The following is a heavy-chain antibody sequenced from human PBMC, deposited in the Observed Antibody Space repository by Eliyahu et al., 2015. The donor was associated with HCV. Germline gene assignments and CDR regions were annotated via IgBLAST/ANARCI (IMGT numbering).Heavy chain of an antibody. J-gene: IGHJ3*02. Sequence: EVQLVESGGGIVQPGGSLRLSXXGXGXIXSNYEINWVRQAPGKGLEWVSYISTGGSNEHYAHSVEGRFTISRDNTKNTLYLQMNSLRAEDTAVYYCARDCGSGYNPASSGFDIWGRGTLVTVSS. D-gene: IGHD5-24*01. CDR1: GXIXSNYE. CDR2: ISTGGSNE. CDR3: ARDCGSGYNPASSGFDI. V-gene: IGHV3-48*03.